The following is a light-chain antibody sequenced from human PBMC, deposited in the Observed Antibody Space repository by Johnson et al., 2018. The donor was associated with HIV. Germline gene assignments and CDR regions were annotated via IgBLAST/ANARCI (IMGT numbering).Light chain of an antibody. CDR1: SSNIGNNY. CDR2: ENN. Sequence: QLVLTQPPSVSAAPGQKVTISCSGSSSNIGNNYVSWYQQLPGTAPKLLIYENNKRPSGIPDRFSGSKSGTSATLGITGLQTGDAADYYCGTWDTSLRAVYVFGTGTKVTFL. CDR3: GTWDTSLRAVYV. V-gene: IGLV1-51*02. J-gene: IGLJ1*01.